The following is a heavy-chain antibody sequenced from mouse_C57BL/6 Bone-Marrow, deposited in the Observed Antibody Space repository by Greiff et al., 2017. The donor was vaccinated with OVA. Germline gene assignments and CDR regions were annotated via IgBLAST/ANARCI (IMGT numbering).Heavy chain of an antibody. Sequence: VQLQQSGPGLVQPSQSLSITCTVSGFSLTSYGVHWVRQSPGKGLEWLGVIWSGGSTDYNAAFISRLSISKDNSKSQVFFKMNSLQADDTAIYYCARYYGSSYDYFDYWGQGTTLTVSS. CDR1: GFSLTSYG. CDR2: IWSGGST. D-gene: IGHD1-1*01. J-gene: IGHJ2*01. V-gene: IGHV2-2*01. CDR3: ARYYGSSYDYFDY.